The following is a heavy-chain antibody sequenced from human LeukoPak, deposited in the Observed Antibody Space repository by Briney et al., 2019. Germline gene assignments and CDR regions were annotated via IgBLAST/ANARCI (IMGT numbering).Heavy chain of an antibody. D-gene: IGHD1-14*01. Sequence: GGSLRLSCAASGFTVSGNYMTWVRQAPGKGLEWVSVTYGDGSTSYADSVKDRFTISRDISKNTSFLQMNNLRAEDTAVYYCASRGRGHRNWYFDLWGRGTLVTVSS. CDR1: GFTVSGNY. CDR2: TYGDGST. CDR3: ASRGRGHRNWYFDL. J-gene: IGHJ2*01. V-gene: IGHV3-66*01.